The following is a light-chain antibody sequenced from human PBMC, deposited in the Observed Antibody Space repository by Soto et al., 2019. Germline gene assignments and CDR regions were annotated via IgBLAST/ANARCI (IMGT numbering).Light chain of an antibody. Sequence: EIVLTQSPGTLSLSPGERATLSCGASQTLSNSFIAGYLQKPGQAPRLLIYDTSSRATGVPDRYSASGSGTDFTLTISRLEPEDFAVFFCQQYGTSEIIFGQGTRLEIK. CDR1: QTLSNSF. CDR3: QQYGTSEII. J-gene: IGKJ5*01. V-gene: IGKV3-20*01. CDR2: DTS.